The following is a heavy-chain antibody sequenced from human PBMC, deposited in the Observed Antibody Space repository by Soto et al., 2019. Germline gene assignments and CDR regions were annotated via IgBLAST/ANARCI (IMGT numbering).Heavy chain of an antibody. D-gene: IGHD3-3*01. CDR1: GFTFSSYS. J-gene: IGHJ6*04. CDR3: ARDVTIFGVVTPYYYGMEV. Sequence: PGWSLRLSCAASGFTFSSYSMNLVRQAPGKGLEWVSSISSSSSYIYYADSVKGRFTISRDNAKNSLYLQMNSLRAEDTAVYYCARDVTIFGVVTPYYYGMEVWGKGTKVTVSS. V-gene: IGHV3-21*01. CDR2: ISSSSSYI.